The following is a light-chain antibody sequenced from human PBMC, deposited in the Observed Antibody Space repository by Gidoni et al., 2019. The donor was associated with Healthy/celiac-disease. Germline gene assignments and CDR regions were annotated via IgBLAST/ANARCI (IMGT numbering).Light chain of an antibody. CDR3: QQYNSYSIT. Sequence: DLQITKSPSTLSASVGDRVTITCRASQSSSSWLAWYQQKPGKAPKLLIYDASSLESGVPARFSGSGSGTEFTLTISSLQHDDFATYYCQQYNSYSITFGPXTKVDIK. V-gene: IGKV1-5*01. CDR2: DAS. CDR1: QSSSSW. J-gene: IGKJ3*01.